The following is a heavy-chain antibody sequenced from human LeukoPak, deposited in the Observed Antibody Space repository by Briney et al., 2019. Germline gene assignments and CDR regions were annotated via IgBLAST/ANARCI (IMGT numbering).Heavy chain of an antibody. J-gene: IGHJ3*02. CDR2: MYYSGST. CDR1: GGSFSSSSYY. Sequence: AETLSLTCTVSGGSFSSSSYYWGWIRQPPGKGLEWIGSMYYSGSTYYNASLRSRLTISVDTSKNQFSLKLSSVTAADTAVYSCARHFDRDGYTSNAFDIWGQGTMVTVSS. V-gene: IGHV4-39*01. CDR3: ARHFDRDGYTSNAFDI. D-gene: IGHD5-24*01.